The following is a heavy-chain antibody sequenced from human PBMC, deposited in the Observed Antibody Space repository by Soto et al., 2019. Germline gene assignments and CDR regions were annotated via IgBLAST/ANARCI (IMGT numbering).Heavy chain of an antibody. J-gene: IGHJ6*02. D-gene: IGHD5-12*01. Sequence: QVQLVQSGAEVKKPGSSVKVSCKASGGTFSSYTISWVRQAPGQGLEWMGRIIPILGIANYAQKFQARATITADKSTSTAYMELSSLRSEDTAVYYCARCEVSGYDSYYYYGMDVWDQGTTVTVSS. CDR1: GGTFSSYT. V-gene: IGHV1-69*02. CDR2: IIPILGIA. CDR3: ARCEVSGYDSYYYYGMDV.